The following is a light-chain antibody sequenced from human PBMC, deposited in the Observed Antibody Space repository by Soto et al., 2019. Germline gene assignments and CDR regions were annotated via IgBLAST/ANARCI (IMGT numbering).Light chain of an antibody. CDR2: EVS. V-gene: IGLV2-14*01. J-gene: IGLJ1*01. CDR1: SSDVGGYNH. CDR3: SSYRSDSTYV. Sequence: QPVLTQPASVSGSPGQSITISCTGTSSDVGGYNHVSWYQQHPGKAPKLMIYEVSNRPSGVSNRFSGSKSGNTASLTISGLQAEDEADYYCSSYRSDSTYVFGTGTKLTVL.